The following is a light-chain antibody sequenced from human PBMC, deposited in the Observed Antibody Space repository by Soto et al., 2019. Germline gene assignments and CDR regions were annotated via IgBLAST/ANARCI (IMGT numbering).Light chain of an antibody. J-gene: IGKJ1*01. CDR1: QGIIDY. CDR2: ATS. Sequence: DIQMTQSPSSLSASVGDTVSNTCRASQGIIDYLAWYQQRPGKAPRLLIYATSTLHTGVPSRFSVSEAGTDLTLKISSLQPEDVGTYYCQTYDTVPQTFGPGTRVEIK. CDR3: QTYDTVPQT. V-gene: IGKV1-27*01.